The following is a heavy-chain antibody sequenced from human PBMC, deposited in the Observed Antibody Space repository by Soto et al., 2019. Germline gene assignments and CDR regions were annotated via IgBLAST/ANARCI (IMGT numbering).Heavy chain of an antibody. J-gene: IGHJ4*02. V-gene: IGHV3-33*01. CDR3: ARDGYCSGGRCYRLLSFDY. D-gene: IGHD2-15*01. CDR1: GFTFSSYG. Sequence: QVQLVESGGGVAQPEKSLRLSCTASGFTFSSYGMHWVRQVPGKGLEWVALIWYDGSKKYYADSVKGRFTISRDNSKNTLFLPMDSLRAEDTAVYHCARDGYCSGGRCYRLLSFDYWGQGTLVTVSS. CDR2: IWYDGSKK.